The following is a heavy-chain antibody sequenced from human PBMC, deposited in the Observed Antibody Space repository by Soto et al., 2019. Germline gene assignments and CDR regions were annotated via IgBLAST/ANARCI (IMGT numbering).Heavy chain of an antibody. D-gene: IGHD5-18*01. CDR3: ARDTAMALPDA. CDR2: INAYNGNT. Sequence: QVQLVQSGAEVKKPGASVKVSCKASGYTFTSYAISWVRQAPGQGLEWMGWINAYNGNTNSAQKLQGRVTMTTDTATNTAYMELRSLRSDDTAVYYCARDTAMALPDAWGQGTLVTVSS. V-gene: IGHV1-18*01. CDR1: GYTFTSYA. J-gene: IGHJ4*02.